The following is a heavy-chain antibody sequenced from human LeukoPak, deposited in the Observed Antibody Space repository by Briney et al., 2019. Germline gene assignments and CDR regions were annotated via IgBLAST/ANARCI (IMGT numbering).Heavy chain of an antibody. CDR3: ARDGTDYDILSASARYYLDY. CDR2: ISYDGSNK. J-gene: IGHJ4*02. Sequence: GRSLRLSCAASGFTFSSYGMHWVRQAPGKGLEWVAVISYDGSNKYYADSVKGRFTISRDNSKNTLYLQMNSLRAEDTAVYYCARDGTDYDILSASARYYLDYWGQGTLVTVSS. V-gene: IGHV3-30*03. D-gene: IGHD3-9*01. CDR1: GFTFSSYG.